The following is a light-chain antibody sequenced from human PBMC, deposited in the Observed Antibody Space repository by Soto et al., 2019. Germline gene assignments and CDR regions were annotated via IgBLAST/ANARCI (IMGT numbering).Light chain of an antibody. CDR2: GNN. CDR1: GSNIGAGSN. CDR3: QSYDSSLSGLV. Sequence: QSVLTQPPSVSGAPVQRVTISCTGSGSNIGAGSNVHWYQELPGTAPKLLIYGNNNRPSGVPDRFSVSKSGTSASLAITGLQAEAEPDYVCQSYDSSLSGLVFGTGTNVTVL. J-gene: IGLJ1*01. V-gene: IGLV1-40*01.